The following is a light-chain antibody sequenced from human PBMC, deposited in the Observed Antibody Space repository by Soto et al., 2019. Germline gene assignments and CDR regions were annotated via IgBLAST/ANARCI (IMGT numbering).Light chain of an antibody. J-gene: IGKJ1*01. V-gene: IGKV4-1*01. CDR1: QSVLYSPNNKNY. Sequence: DIVMTQSPDSLAVSLGERATINCKSSQSVLYSPNNKNYLAWYQQKPGQPPKLLIYWASTRESGVPDRFSGSGSGTDITLTVSSLQAEDVAVYFCLQYYSTPWTFGQGTKVEVK. CDR2: WAS. CDR3: LQYYSTPWT.